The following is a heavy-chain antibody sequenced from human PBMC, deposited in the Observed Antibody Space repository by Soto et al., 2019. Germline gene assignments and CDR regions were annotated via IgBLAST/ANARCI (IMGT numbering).Heavy chain of an antibody. V-gene: IGHV1-69*01. Sequence: KXSCKASGGTFSSYAISWVRQAPGQGLEWMGGIIPIFGTANYAQKFQGRVTITADESTSTAYMELSSLRSEDTAVYYCARTPGIAAQDYYYYYGMDVWGQGTTVTVSS. J-gene: IGHJ6*02. D-gene: IGHD6-13*01. CDR3: ARTPGIAAQDYYYYYGMDV. CDR1: GGTFSSYA. CDR2: IIPIFGTA.